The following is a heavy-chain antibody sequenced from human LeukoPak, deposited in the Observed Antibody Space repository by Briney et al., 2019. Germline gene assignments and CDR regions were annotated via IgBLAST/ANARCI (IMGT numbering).Heavy chain of an antibody. Sequence: NPSETLSLTCTVSRASMSNFFWSWIRQPPGQGLEWIGHIHHSGTTKYNHSLTRRTSFSMDMSKNQVSLFLTSVTAADTAMYYWAASGSNWWEGYFHDWGQGTLVSVSS. CDR1: RASMSNFF. CDR3: AASGSNWWEGYFHD. CDR2: IHHSGTT. D-gene: IGHD6-13*01. V-gene: IGHV4-59*01. J-gene: IGHJ1*01.